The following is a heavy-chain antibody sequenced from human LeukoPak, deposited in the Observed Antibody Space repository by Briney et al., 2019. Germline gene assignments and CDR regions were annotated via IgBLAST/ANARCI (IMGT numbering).Heavy chain of an antibody. J-gene: IGHJ4*02. CDR3: ATNTSSWSFDY. CDR2: IWYDGSKK. V-gene: IGHV3-33*01. Sequence: GGSLRLSCAASGFTFSDYGMYWVRQAPGKGLEWVAVIWYDGSKKYHADSVKGRFTISRDNSKNTLYLQMHSLRAEDTAVYYCATNTSSWSFDYWGQGTLVTVSS. D-gene: IGHD6-13*01. CDR1: GFTFSDYG.